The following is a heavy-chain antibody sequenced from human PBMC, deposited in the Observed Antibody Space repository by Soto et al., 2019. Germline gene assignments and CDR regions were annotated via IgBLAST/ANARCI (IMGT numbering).Heavy chain of an antibody. Sequence: SETLSLTCTVSGGSISSYYWSWIRQPPGKGLEWIGYIYYSGSTYYNPSLKSRVTISVDTSKNQFSLKLSSVTAADTAVYYCARDRGLVAATLFDYWGQGTLVTVSS. CDR3: ARDRGLVAATLFDY. CDR1: GGSISSYY. D-gene: IGHD2-15*01. CDR2: IYYSGST. J-gene: IGHJ4*02. V-gene: IGHV4-59*12.